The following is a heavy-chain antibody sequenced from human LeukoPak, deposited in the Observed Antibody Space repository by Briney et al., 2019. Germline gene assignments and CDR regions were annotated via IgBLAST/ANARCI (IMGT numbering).Heavy chain of an antibody. CDR3: ARGYSGSYGRFDY. J-gene: IGHJ4*02. D-gene: IGHD1-26*01. CDR1: GGSISSFY. Sequence: KPSETLSLTCTVSGGSISSFYWSWIRQPPGKGLEWIGYIYYSANTNYNPSLKNRVTISEDTSKNQFSLKLSSVTAADTAVYYCARGYSGSYGRFDYWGQGTLATVSS. CDR2: IYYSANT. V-gene: IGHV4-59*01.